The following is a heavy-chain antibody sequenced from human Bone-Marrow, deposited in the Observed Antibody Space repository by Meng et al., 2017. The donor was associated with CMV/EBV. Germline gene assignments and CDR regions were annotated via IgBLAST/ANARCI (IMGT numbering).Heavy chain of an antibody. CDR3: ARLDYSSSSCTY. Sequence: CKASGYTFTSYYMHWVRQAPGQGLEWMGIINPSGGSTSYAQKFQGRVTMTRDTSTNTGYLELRSLRSDDTAVYYCARLDYSSSSCTYWGQGTLVTVSS. CDR2: INPSGGST. J-gene: IGHJ4*02. V-gene: IGHV1-46*01. D-gene: IGHD6-6*01. CDR1: GYTFTSYY.